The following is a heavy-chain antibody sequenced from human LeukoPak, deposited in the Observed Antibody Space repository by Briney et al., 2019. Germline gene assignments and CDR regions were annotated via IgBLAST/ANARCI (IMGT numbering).Heavy chain of an antibody. J-gene: IGHJ4*02. V-gene: IGHV3-30-3*01. Sequence: GGSLRPSCAASGFTFSSYAMNWVRQAPGHGLEWVAVISYDESNKYYADSVKGRFTISRDNSKNTLFVQMNSLRAEDTAMYYCATELRIATAGFDYFEHWGQGTLVTVSS. CDR3: ATELRIATAGFDYFEH. CDR2: ISYDESNK. CDR1: GFTFSSYA. D-gene: IGHD6-13*01.